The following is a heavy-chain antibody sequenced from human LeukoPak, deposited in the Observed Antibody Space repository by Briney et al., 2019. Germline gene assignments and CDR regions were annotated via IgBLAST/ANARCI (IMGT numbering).Heavy chain of an antibody. J-gene: IGHJ5*02. CDR3: ARGGLLMNWFDP. V-gene: IGHV1-69*13. CDR1: GGTFSSYA. CDR2: IIPIFGTA. Sequence: ASVKVSCKAAGGTFSSYAISWVRQAPGQGLEWMGGIIPIFGTANYAQKFQGRVTITADESTSTAYMELSSLRSEDTAVYYCARGGLLMNWFDPWGQGTLVTVSS. D-gene: IGHD3-16*01.